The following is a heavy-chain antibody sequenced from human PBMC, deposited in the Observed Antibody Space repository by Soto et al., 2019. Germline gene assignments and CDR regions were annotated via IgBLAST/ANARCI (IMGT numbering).Heavy chain of an antibody. Sequence: LRLSCAASGFTFGKYSMNWVRQAPGKGLKWVSYISGSSSTIYYADSVKGRFTISRDNARDSLYLHMNSLRDEDTAVYYCARDPTPVDYSGPGSLGSFDSWGQVNMVTVSS. CDR1: GFTFGKYS. D-gene: IGHD3-10*01. CDR3: ARDPTPVDYSGPGSLGSFDS. J-gene: IGHJ4*02. CDR2: ISGSSSTI. V-gene: IGHV3-48*02.